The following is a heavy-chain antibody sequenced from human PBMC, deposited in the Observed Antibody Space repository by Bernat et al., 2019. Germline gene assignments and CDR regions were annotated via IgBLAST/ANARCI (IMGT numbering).Heavy chain of an antibody. CDR1: GGSISTGGYY. D-gene: IGHD4-17*01. J-gene: IGHJ4*02. CDR3: ARKMWGSDYGNSDY. V-gene: IGHV4-31*03. CDR2: IYYSGST. Sequence: QVQLQESGPGLVKPSQTLSLTCTVSGGSISTGGYYWSWIRQHPGKGLEWIGYIYYSGSTYYIPSLKSRITISVDTSKNQFSLKLSSVTAADTAVYYCARKMWGSDYGNSDYWGQGTLVTVSS.